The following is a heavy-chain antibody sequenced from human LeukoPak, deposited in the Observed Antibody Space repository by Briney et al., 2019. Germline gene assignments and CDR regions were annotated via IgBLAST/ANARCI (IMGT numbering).Heavy chain of an antibody. J-gene: IGHJ4*02. Sequence: GGSLRLSCAASGFTFSSYSMNWVRQAPGKGLEWVSSISSSSSYIYYADSVKGRFTISRDNAKNSLYLQMNSLRAEDAAVYYCARGPTYGDYLDYWGQGTLVTVSS. CDR1: GFTFSSYS. CDR2: ISSSSSYI. D-gene: IGHD4-17*01. V-gene: IGHV3-21*01. CDR3: ARGPTYGDYLDY.